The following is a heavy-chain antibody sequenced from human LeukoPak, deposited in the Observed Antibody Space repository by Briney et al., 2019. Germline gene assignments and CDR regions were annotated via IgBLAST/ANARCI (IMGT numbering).Heavy chain of an antibody. J-gene: IGHJ4*02. CDR2: ISGSGGRT. Sequence: QPGGSLRLSCAASGFTFSSYAMSWVRQAPGKGLEWVSSISGSGGRTHYTDSVKGRFTISRDNSKNTLYLQMNSLRAEDTAVYYCAKGGTAAGTMKYYYWGQGTLVTVSS. V-gene: IGHV3-23*01. D-gene: IGHD6-13*01. CDR3: AKGGTAAGTMKYYY. CDR1: GFTFSSYA.